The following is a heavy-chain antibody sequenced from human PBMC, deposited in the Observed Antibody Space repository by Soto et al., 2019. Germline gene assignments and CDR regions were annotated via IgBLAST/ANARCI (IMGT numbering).Heavy chain of an antibody. CDR1: GFTFSSYA. CDR2: ISFSGGST. D-gene: IGHD3-3*01. Sequence: EVQLLESGGGLVQPGGSLRLSCAASGFTFSSYAMSWVRQAPGKGLEWVSTISFSGGSTYYAGSVKGRFTISRDNSKNTLYLQMYSLRAEDTAVYYCAKGDAYYDLPNWFDPWGQGTLVTVSS. CDR3: AKGDAYYDLPNWFDP. V-gene: IGHV3-23*01. J-gene: IGHJ5*02.